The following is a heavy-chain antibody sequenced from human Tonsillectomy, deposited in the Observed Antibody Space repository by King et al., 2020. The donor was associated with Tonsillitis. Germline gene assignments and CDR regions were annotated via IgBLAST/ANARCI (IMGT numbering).Heavy chain of an antibody. Sequence: VQLVESGGGVVQPGRSLRLSCAASGFTFSSYAMHWVRQAPGKGLEWVAVISYDGSNKYYADSVKGRFTISRDNSKNTLYLQMNSLRAEDTAVYYCAREWGGDGYNFGYWGQGTLVTVSS. J-gene: IGHJ4*02. CDR3: AREWGGDGYNFGY. CDR1: GFTFSSYA. D-gene: IGHD5-24*01. CDR2: ISYDGSNK. V-gene: IGHV3-30*04.